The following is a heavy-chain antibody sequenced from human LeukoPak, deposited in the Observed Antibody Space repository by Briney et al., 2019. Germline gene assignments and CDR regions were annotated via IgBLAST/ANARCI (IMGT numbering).Heavy chain of an antibody. CDR2: MNHNGNVN. CDR1: GFTFSSYW. CDR3: ARGGGLDV. V-gene: IGHV3-7*03. J-gene: IGHJ6*02. D-gene: IGHD3-16*01. Sequence: GGSLRLSCAASGFTFSSYWMNWARQAPGKGLEWVASMNHNGNVNYYVDSVKGRFTISRDNAKNSLYLQMSNLRAEDTAVYFCARGGGLDVWGQGATVTVSS.